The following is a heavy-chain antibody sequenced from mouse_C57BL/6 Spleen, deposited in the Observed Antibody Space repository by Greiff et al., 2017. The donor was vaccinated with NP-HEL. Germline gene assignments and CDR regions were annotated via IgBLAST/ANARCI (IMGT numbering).Heavy chain of an antibody. Sequence: QVQLQQSGAELMKPGASVKLSCKATGYTFTGYWIEWVKQRPGHGLEWIGEILPGSGSTNYNEKFKGKATFTADTSSNTAYMQLSSLTTEDSAIYFGVRMRYDYDYWYFDVWGTGTTVTVSS. V-gene: IGHV1-9*01. CDR2: ILPGSGST. CDR3: VRMRYDYDYWYFDV. J-gene: IGHJ1*03. D-gene: IGHD2-4*01. CDR1: GYTFTGYW.